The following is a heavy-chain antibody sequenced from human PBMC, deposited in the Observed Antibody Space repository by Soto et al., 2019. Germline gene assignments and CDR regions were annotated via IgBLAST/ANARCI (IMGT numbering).Heavy chain of an antibody. D-gene: IGHD6-6*01. CDR1: GGSISSGDYY. V-gene: IGHV4-30-4*01. CDR3: ARDSSSLPMDV. J-gene: IGHJ6*02. Sequence: SETLSLTCTGSGGSISSGDYYWSWIRQPPGKGLEWIGYIYYSGSTYYNPSLKSRVTISVDTSKNQFSLKLSSVTAADTAVYYCARDSSSLPMDVWGQGTTVTVSS. CDR2: IYYSGST.